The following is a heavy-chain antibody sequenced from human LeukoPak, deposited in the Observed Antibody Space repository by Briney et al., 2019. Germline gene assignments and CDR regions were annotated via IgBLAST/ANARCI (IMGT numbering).Heavy chain of an antibody. CDR3: ARLPIHLWSPLDY. J-gene: IGHJ4*02. V-gene: IGHV1-58*02. CDR2: IVVGSGNT. Sequence: SVKVSCKASGFTFTSSAMQWVRQARGQRREWIGWIVVGSGNTNYAQKFQERVTITRDMSTSTAYMELSSLRSEDTAVYYCARLPIHLWSPLDYWGQGTLITVSS. CDR1: GFTFTSSA. D-gene: IGHD5-18*01.